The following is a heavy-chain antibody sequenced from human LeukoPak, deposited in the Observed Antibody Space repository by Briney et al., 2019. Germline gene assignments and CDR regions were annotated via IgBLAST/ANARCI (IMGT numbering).Heavy chain of an antibody. Sequence: PGGSLRLSCTASGFTFGDYAMSWVRQAPGKGLEWVGFIRSKAYGGTTEYAASVKGRFTISRDDSKSIAYLQMNSLKTEDTAVYYCTRSKYYYDSSGLAWWGQGTLVTVSS. CDR2: IRSKAYGGTT. CDR3: TRSKYYYDSSGLAW. CDR1: GFTFGDYA. V-gene: IGHV3-49*04. J-gene: IGHJ4*02. D-gene: IGHD3-22*01.